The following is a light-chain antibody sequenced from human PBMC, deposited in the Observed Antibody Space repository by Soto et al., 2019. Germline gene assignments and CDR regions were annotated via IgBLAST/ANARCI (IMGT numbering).Light chain of an antibody. CDR1: QGINNW. J-gene: IGKJ4*01. CDR3: QEANNFPIS. CDR2: AAS. V-gene: IGKV1D-12*01. Sequence: DIQMTQSPSSVSASVGDTVTITCRARQGINNWLAWYQQKPGKAPKLLIYAASSLQSGVPSRLMGSGTGTECALSISSLQREDVATYYCQEANNFPISFGGGTKVEIK.